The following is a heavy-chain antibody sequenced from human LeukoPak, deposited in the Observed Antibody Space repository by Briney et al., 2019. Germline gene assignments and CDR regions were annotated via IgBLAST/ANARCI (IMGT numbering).Heavy chain of an antibody. CDR2: ISSNGGST. D-gene: IGHD3-10*01. CDR3: ARGLVGYYAMDV. Sequence: GGSLRLSCAASGFTFSSYAMHWVRQAPGKGLEYVSVISSNGGSTYYANSVKGRFTISRDNSKNTLYLQMGSLRAEDMAVYYCARGLVGYYAMDVWGQGTTVTVSS. J-gene: IGHJ6*02. CDR1: GFTFSSYA. V-gene: IGHV3-64*01.